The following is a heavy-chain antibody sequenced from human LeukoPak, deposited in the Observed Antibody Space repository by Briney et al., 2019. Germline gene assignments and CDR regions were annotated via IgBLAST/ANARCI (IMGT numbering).Heavy chain of an antibody. CDR1: GGTFSSYA. CDR3: ARGPRVLIAAAGTKYFQH. D-gene: IGHD6-13*01. J-gene: IGHJ1*01. V-gene: IGHV1-69*05. CDR2: IIPIFGTA. Sequence: GASVKVSCKASGGTFSSYAISWVRQAPGQGPEWMGGIIPIFGTANYAQKFQGRVTITTDESTSTAYMELSSLRSEDTAVYYCARGPRVLIAAAGTKYFQHWGQGTLVTVSS.